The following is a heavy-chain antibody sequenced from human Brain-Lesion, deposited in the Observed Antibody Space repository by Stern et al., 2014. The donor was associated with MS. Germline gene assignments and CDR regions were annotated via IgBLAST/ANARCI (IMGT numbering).Heavy chain of an antibody. J-gene: IGHJ6*02. CDR3: ARVYNTIYGIVTQRGSGMDV. CDR2: IKEDGNEK. Sequence: EVQLVESGGGLVQPGGSLTISCTAAGFTFGNYWMNWVRQAPGKGLEWVANIKEDGNEKNYVDSVKCRFTISRDNARNSLYLQMNSLRVEDTALYYCARVYNTIYGIVTQRGSGMDVWGQGTTVIVSS. CDR1: GFTFGNYW. V-gene: IGHV3-7*01. D-gene: IGHD3-3*01.